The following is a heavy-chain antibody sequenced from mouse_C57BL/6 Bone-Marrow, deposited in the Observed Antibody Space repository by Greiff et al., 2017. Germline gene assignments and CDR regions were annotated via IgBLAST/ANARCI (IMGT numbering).Heavy chain of an antibody. D-gene: IGHD3-1*01. CDR2: IWWEDDK. CDR1: GFSLSTLGMG. CDR3: ARIGGLPCYYAMDY. V-gene: IGHV8-8*01. Sequence: QVQLKESGPGILQPSQTPSLTCSFSGFSLSTLGMGVGWIRQPSGKGLEWLAHIWWEDDKYYYPARKNRLTISNDTSKNQIFLKIANVDTADTAAYYCARIGGLPCYYAMDYWGQGTSVTVSS. J-gene: IGHJ4*01.